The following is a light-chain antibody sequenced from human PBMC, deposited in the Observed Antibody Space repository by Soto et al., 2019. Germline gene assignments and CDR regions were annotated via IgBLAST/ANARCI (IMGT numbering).Light chain of an antibody. V-gene: IGKV3-15*01. CDR1: QSVSRN. Sequence: EIVMTQSPATLSVSPGERATLSCRASQSVSRNLAWYQQRPGQAPRLLISGASTRATGIAARFSGSGSGREFTLTISSLQSEDSALYYCQQYHNWPPGLTFGGGTRVEIK. CDR2: GAS. CDR3: QQYHNWPPGLT. J-gene: IGKJ4*01.